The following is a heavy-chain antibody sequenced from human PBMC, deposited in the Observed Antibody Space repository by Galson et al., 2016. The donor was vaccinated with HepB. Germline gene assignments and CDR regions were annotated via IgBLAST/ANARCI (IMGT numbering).Heavy chain of an antibody. Sequence: SLRLSCAASGFTFNNHAMTWVRQAPEKGLEWVSSLNGNGDDKYYADSVKGRFTISRDNSRNTLYLQMSSLRAEDTAIYYCAKVGMGQWLLGGMYWGQGALVTVSS. J-gene: IGHJ4*02. CDR3: AKVGMGQWLLGGMY. CDR2: LNGNGDDK. D-gene: IGHD5-12*01. CDR1: GFTFNNHA. V-gene: IGHV3-23*01.